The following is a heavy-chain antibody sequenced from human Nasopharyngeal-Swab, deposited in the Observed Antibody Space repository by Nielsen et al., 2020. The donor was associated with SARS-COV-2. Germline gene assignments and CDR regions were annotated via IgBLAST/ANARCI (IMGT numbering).Heavy chain of an antibody. CDR1: GYTLSNYG. CDR3: ARDEWLVGNFDF. J-gene: IGHJ4*02. Sequence: ASVKVSCKIFGYTLSNYGIAWLRQAPGQGLERMGWISSYTSNTNYAQKFQGRVTMTTDSSTSTAYMELRSLRSDDTAVYYCARDEWLVGNFDFWGQGTLVTVSS. V-gene: IGHV1-18*01. D-gene: IGHD6-19*01. CDR2: ISSYTSNT.